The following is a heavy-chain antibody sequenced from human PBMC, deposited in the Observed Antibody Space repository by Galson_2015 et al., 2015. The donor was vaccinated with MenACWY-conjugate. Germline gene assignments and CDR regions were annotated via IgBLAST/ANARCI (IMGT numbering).Heavy chain of an antibody. CDR1: GGSISSSSYY. Sequence: ETLSLTCTVSGGSISSSSYYWGWIRQSPGKGLEWIGSIYYSGSTYYNPSLKSRVTISVDTSKNQFSLKLSSVTAADTAVYYCARWACSTSSCARRYFDHWGQGTQVTVSS. CDR2: IYYSGST. CDR3: ARWACSTSSCARRYFDH. V-gene: IGHV4-39*01. D-gene: IGHD2-2*01. J-gene: IGHJ4*02.